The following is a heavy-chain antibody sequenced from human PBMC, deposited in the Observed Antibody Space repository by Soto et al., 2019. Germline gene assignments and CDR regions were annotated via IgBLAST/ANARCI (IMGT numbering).Heavy chain of an antibody. CDR1: GYTFTSYA. CDR2: IIPILGIA. D-gene: IGHD3-10*01. V-gene: IGHV1-69*04. CDR3: AREEYYYGSGAFFDY. J-gene: IGHJ4*02. Sequence: SVKVSCKASGYTFTSYAMHWVRQAPGQGLEWMGRIIPILGIANYAQKFQGRVTITADKSTSTAYMELSSLRSEDTAVYYCAREEYYYGSGAFFDYWGQGTLVTVSS.